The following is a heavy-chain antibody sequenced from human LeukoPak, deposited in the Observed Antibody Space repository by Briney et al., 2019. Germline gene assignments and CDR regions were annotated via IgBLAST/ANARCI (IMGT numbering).Heavy chain of an antibody. CDR2: IYYSGST. CDR1: GGSISSYY. CDR3: ATSWDYYDSSGYYAPFDY. V-gene: IGHV4-59*01. Sequence: PSETLSLTCTVSGGSISSYYWSWIRQPPGKGLEWIGYIYYSGSTTYNPSLKSRVTISVDTSKNQFSLKLSSVTAADTAVYYCATSWDYYDSSGYYAPFDYWGQGTLVTVSS. J-gene: IGHJ4*02. D-gene: IGHD3-22*01.